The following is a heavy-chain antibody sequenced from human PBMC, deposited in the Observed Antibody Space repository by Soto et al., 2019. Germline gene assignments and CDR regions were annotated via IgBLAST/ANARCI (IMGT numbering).Heavy chain of an antibody. J-gene: IGHJ4*02. CDR3: ARDPGYSGYECVFDY. Sequence: GGSLRLSCAASGFTFSSYGMHWVRQAPGKGLEWVAVIWYDGSNKYYADSVKGRFTISRDNSKNTLYLQMNSLRAEDTAVYYCARDPGYSGYECVFDYWGQGTLVTVSS. D-gene: IGHD5-12*01. CDR1: GFTFSSYG. V-gene: IGHV3-33*01. CDR2: IWYDGSNK.